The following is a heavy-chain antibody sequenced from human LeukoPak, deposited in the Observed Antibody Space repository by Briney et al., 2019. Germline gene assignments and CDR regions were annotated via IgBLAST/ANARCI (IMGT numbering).Heavy chain of an antibody. J-gene: IGHJ3*02. Sequence: GGSLRLSCAASGFTFSSYWMSWVRQAPGEGLEWVANIKQDGSEKYYVDSVKGRFTISRDNAKNSLYLRMNSLRAEDTAVYYCARDVRDCSSTSCYSDAFDIWGQGTMVTVSS. CDR3: ARDVRDCSSTSCYSDAFDI. D-gene: IGHD2-2*02. CDR1: GFTFSSYW. CDR2: IKQDGSEK. V-gene: IGHV3-7*01.